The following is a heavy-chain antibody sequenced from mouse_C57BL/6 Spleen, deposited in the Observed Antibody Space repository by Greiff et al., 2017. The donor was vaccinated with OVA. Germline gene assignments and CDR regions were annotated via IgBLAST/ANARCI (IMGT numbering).Heavy chain of an antibody. J-gene: IGHJ4*01. CDR3: ARKAIYYGKAYAMDY. Sequence: VQLVESGPELVKPGASVKISCKASGYAFSSSWMNWVKQRPGKGLEWIGRIYPGDGDTNYNGKFTGKATLTADKSSSTAYMQLSSLTSEDSAVYCCARKAIYYGKAYAMDYWGQGTSVTVSS. CDR2: IYPGDGDT. D-gene: IGHD2-1*01. V-gene: IGHV1-82*01. CDR1: GYAFSSSW.